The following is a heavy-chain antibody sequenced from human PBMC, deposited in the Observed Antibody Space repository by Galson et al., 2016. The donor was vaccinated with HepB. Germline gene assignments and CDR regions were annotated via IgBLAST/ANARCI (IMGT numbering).Heavy chain of an antibody. CDR3: ARDLRSDWLPENWFDP. CDR2: INIDGSRI. J-gene: IGHJ5*02. V-gene: IGHV3-74*01. D-gene: IGHD3-9*01. Sequence: LRLSCAASGFSFSYYWMHWVRQVPGKGLVWVSRINIDGSRINYADSVKGRFTISRDNARSTLYLQMNSLRADDTAVYYCARDLRSDWLPENWFDPWGQGTLVTVSS. CDR1: GFSFSYYW.